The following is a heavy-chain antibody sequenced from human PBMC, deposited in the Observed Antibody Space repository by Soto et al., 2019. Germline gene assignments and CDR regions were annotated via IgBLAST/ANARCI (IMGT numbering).Heavy chain of an antibody. CDR1: GFTFINYA. CDR2: IGGGDGST. CDR3: AKGILVKPPGTRTFDI. J-gene: IGHJ3*02. V-gene: IGHV3-23*01. D-gene: IGHD6-13*01. Sequence: EVQLLESGGGLVQPGGSLRLSCAASGFTFINYAMSWVRQAPGKGLEWVSTIGGGDGSTYYADSVKGRFTISRDNSNSALYLQMNSLRVGDTAIYYCAKGILVKPPGTRTFDIWGQGTMSSSLQ.